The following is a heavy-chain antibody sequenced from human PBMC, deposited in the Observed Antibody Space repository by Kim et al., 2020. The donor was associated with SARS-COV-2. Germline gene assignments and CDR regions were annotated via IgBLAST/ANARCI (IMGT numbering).Heavy chain of an antibody. CDR2: ISSTSRNI. Sequence: GGSLRLSCAASGFTFSIYSIDWVRRAPGKGLEWIIYISSTSRNIYYADSVKGRFSVSRNNAENSVYLQMDSLTDEDTAIYYCARVGPSGYTVAYCGQGTPVTVSS. D-gene: IGHD6-25*01. CDR3: ARVGPSGYTVAY. CDR1: GFTFSIYS. J-gene: IGHJ4*02. V-gene: IGHV3-48*02.